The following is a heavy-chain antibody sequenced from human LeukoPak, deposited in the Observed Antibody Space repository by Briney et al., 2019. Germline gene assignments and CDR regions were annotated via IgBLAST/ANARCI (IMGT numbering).Heavy chain of an antibody. CDR2: VNSDESIT. V-gene: IGHV3-74*01. CDR1: GFTFSSYW. D-gene: IGHD2-2*02. J-gene: IGHJ6*02. Sequence: GGSLRLSCAASGFTFSSYWVHWVRQAPGKGLVWVLRVNSDESITTYADSVNGRFTISRDNAKNTLYLQMKSLRAEDTAVYYCARGHLPIPRSAMDVWGQGTTVTVSS. CDR3: ARGHLPIPRSAMDV.